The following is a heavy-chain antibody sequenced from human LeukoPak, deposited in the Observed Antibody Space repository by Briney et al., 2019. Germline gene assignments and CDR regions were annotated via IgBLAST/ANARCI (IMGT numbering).Heavy chain of an antibody. CDR3: TRQWLRVMDV. V-gene: IGHV3-21*04. D-gene: IGHD6-19*01. CDR2: ISSTGHYI. Sequence: GGSLRLSCASSGFTFTAYGMNWVRQAPGRGLEWISFISSTGHYIYYADSLKGRFTISRDNANSSLYLQISTLKAEDTAVYYGTRQWLRVMDVWGKGTTVTVSS. CDR1: GFTFTAYG. J-gene: IGHJ6*04.